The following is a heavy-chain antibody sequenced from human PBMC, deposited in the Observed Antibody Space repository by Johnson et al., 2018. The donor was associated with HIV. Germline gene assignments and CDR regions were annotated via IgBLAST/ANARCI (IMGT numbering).Heavy chain of an antibody. D-gene: IGHD2-15*01. Sequence: QVQLVESGGGVVQPGRSLRLSCAASGFTFSSYGMHWVRQAPGKGLEWVAVISYDGSNKYYADSVKGRFTISREKSKNTLYVQMNSLRVEDTAVYYCARDLGRPDAFDVWGQGTMVTVSS. J-gene: IGHJ3*01. CDR1: GFTFSSYG. CDR3: ARDLGRPDAFDV. CDR2: ISYDGSNK. V-gene: IGHV3-30*03.